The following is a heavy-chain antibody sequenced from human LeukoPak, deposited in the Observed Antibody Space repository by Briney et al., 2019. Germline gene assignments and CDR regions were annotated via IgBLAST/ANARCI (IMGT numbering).Heavy chain of an antibody. J-gene: IGHJ4*02. CDR2: IYPGDSDT. V-gene: IGHV5-51*01. CDR1: GYSFTSYW. D-gene: IGHD3-10*01. CDR3: ARSHMVRGVIGSTFDY. Sequence: GESLKISCKGSGYSFTSYWIGWVRQMPGKGLEWMGIIYPGDSDTRYSPSFQGQVTISADKSISTAYLQWSSLKASDTAMYYCARSHMVRGVIGSTFDYWGQGTLVTVSS.